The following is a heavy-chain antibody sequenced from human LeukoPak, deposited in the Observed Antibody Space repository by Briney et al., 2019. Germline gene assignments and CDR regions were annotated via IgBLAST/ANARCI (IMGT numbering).Heavy chain of an antibody. CDR2: FDPEDGET. D-gene: IGHD6-19*01. CDR1: GYTLTELS. Sequence: ASVKVSCKVSGYTLTELSMHWVRQAPGKGLEWMGGFDPEDGETIYAQKFQGRVTMTEDTSTDTAYMELSSLRSEDTAVYFCATRTGSSGWYDAFDIWGQGTMVTVSS. J-gene: IGHJ3*02. V-gene: IGHV1-24*01. CDR3: ATRTGSSGWYDAFDI.